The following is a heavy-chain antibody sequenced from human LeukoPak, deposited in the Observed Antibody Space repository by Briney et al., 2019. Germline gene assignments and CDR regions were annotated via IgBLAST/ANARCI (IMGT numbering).Heavy chain of an antibody. J-gene: IGHJ6*02. D-gene: IGHD6-19*01. CDR1: GFTFSDYY. CDR2: ISSSGSTI. Sequence: PGGSLRLSCAASGFTFSDYYMSWIRQAPGKGLEWVSYISSSGSTIYYADSVKGRFTISRDNAKNSLYLQMNSLRAEDTAVYYCARGIGLSSGWVYYYYGMDVWGQGTTATVSS. CDR3: ARGIGLSSGWVYYYYGMDV. V-gene: IGHV3-11*01.